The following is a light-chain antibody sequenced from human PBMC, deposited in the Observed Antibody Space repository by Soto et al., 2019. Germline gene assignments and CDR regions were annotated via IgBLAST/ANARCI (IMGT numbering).Light chain of an antibody. V-gene: IGKV3-20*01. Sequence: EIVLTQSPATLSLSPGESATLSCRASRSVRSNLAWYQQKPGQAPRLLISGASTRATGITDRFSGSGSGTDFTLTISRLEPEDFAVYYCQQYVTSLTFGGGTKVDIK. CDR3: QQYVTSLT. CDR1: RSVRSN. J-gene: IGKJ4*01. CDR2: GAS.